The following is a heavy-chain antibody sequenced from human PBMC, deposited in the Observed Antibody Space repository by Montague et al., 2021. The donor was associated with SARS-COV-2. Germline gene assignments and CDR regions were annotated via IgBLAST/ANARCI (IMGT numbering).Heavy chain of an antibody. CDR2: INHSGST. CDR3: ARGSSILWWWPFDY. D-gene: IGHD2-21*01. CDR1: GGSFSGYY. Sequence: SETLSLTCAVYGGSFSGYYWSWIRQPPGKGLEWIGEINHSGSTNXNPSLKSRVTISVDTSKNQFSLELSSVTAADTAVYYCARGSSILWWWPFDYWGQGTLVTVPS. J-gene: IGHJ4*02. V-gene: IGHV4-34*01.